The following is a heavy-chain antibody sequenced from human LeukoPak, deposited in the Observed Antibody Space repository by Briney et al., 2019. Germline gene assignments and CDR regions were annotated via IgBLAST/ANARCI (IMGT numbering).Heavy chain of an antibody. D-gene: IGHD3-10*01. Sequence: ASVKVSCKASGYTFTSYDINWVRQATGQGLEWMGWMNPNSGNTGYAQKFQGRVTMTRNTSISTAYMELSSLRSEDTAAYYCARTPPAMVRGVSYYYYYGMDVWGQGTTVTVSS. CDR1: GYTFTSYD. CDR3: ARTPPAMVRGVSYYYYYGMDV. J-gene: IGHJ6*02. V-gene: IGHV1-8*01. CDR2: MNPNSGNT.